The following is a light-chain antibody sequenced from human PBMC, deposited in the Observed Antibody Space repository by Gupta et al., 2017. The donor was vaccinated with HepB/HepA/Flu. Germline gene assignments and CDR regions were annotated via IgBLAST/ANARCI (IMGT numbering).Light chain of an antibody. Sequence: DIQMTQSPSSLSASVGDSVTITCRASQSVATYLNWYQQKPGQAPKLLIHTSSILQSGVPSRFSGNGYKTEFTLTINSLHPEDSATYYCQQTYSACSFGQGTKVEIK. CDR2: TSS. CDR3: QQTYSACS. CDR1: QSVATY. J-gene: IGKJ2*04. V-gene: IGKV1-39*01.